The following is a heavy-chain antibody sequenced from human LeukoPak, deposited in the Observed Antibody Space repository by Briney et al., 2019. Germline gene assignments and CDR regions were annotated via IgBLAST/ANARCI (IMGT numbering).Heavy chain of an antibody. CDR3: ARDLDWLIYDY. CDR1: GFTFSSYN. CDR2: INDDGTDT. D-gene: IGHD2-21*01. Sequence: GGSLRLSCEASGFTFSSYNMHWVRQAPGEGLMWVSRINDDGTDTKYAESVKGRFTISRDNAKNTLYLQMNSLRAGDTAMYYCARDLDWLIYDYWGQGSLVAVSS. J-gene: IGHJ4*02. V-gene: IGHV3-74*03.